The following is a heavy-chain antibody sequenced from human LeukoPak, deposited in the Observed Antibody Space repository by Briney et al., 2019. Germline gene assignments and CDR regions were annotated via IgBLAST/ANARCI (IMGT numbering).Heavy chain of an antibody. V-gene: IGHV4-38-2*02. J-gene: IGHJ5*02. CDR3: ARDPCTNGVCYWFDP. Sequence: SETLSLTCTVSGYSISSGYYWGWIRQPPGRELEWIASIYYRGGTHYNPSLASLKSRVTISGDTSKNQFSLKLSSVTPEDTAVYYCARDPCTNGVCYWFDPWGQGTLVTVSS. D-gene: IGHD2-8*01. CDR2: IYYRGGT. CDR1: GYSISSGYY.